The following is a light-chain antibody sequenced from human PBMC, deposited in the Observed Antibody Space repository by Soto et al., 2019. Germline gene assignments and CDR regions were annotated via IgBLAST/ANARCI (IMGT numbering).Light chain of an antibody. J-gene: IGLJ1*01. CDR2: DVT. V-gene: IGLV2-11*01. CDR3: CSYASTSTYV. CDR1: GSDIGGYNY. Sequence: QSVLTQPRSVSGSPGQSVTISCTGTGSDIGGYNYVSWYQQHPGKAPKLMIYDVTKRPSGVPDRFSGSRSGNTASLTISGLQAEDEADYHCCSYASTSTYVFGTGTKLTVL.